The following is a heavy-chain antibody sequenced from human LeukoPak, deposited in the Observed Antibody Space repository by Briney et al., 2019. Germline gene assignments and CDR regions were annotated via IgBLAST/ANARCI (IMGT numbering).Heavy chain of an antibody. D-gene: IGHD3-10*01. V-gene: IGHV1-18*01. J-gene: IGHJ4*02. Sequence: GASVKVSCKVSGYTLTELSMHWVRQAPGQGLEWMGWISAYNGNTNYAQKLQGRVTMTTDTSTSTAYMELRSLRSDDTAVYYCARVKLYGSGSYYTRTAFDYWGQGTLVTVSS. CDR3: ARVKLYGSGSYYTRTAFDY. CDR1: GYTLTELS. CDR2: ISAYNGNT.